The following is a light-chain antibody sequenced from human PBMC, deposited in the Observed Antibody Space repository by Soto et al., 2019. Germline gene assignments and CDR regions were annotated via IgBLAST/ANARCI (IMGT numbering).Light chain of an antibody. CDR1: ETLLHRDGKTY. J-gene: IGKJ5*01. V-gene: IGKV2D-29*01. CDR2: ELS. CDR3: MQSIQVPIT. Sequence: EIVMTQTPRSLSVAPGQPASISCKSSETLLHRDGKTYLYWYLQKPGQPPHLLIYELSIRFSGVPDKFSGSGSGTDFTLKISRVEAQDVGVYYCMQSIQVPITFGQGTLLEIK.